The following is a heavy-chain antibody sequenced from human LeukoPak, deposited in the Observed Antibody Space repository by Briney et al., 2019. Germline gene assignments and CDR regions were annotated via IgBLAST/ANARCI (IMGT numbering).Heavy chain of an antibody. J-gene: IGHJ4*02. CDR3: ATVGEYCTSTSCYYVDY. CDR2: LHHSGSP. Sequence: PSDTLALLCAVYGGSFRGYYWSWIRQPPGKGLEGIGELHHSGSPNYNPSLKSRVRISVDTSKNQFSLKLSSVTAADTAVYYCATVGEYCTSTSCYYVDYWGQGTLVTVSS. V-gene: IGHV4-34*01. D-gene: IGHD2-2*01. CDR1: GGSFRGYY.